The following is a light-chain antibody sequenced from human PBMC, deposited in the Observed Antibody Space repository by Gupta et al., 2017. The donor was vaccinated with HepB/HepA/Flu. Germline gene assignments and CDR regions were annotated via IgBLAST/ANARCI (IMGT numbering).Light chain of an antibody. CDR1: SSDVGGYNY. Sequence: QSALSQPASASGSPGQSITISCTGTSSDVGGYNYVSWYQQHPGKAPKLMIYDVSNRPSGGSNRFSGSKSGNTASLTISGLQAEDEADYYCGSYTNSNALSFGGGTKLTVL. CDR3: GSYTNSNALS. CDR2: DVS. V-gene: IGLV2-14*01. J-gene: IGLJ3*02.